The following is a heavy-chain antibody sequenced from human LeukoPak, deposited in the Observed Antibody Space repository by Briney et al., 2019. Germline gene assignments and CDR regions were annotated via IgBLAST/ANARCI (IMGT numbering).Heavy chain of an antibody. D-gene: IGHD2-2*01. Sequence: GGSLRLSCAASGFTFSDYYMSWIRQAPGKGLEWVSYISSSGSTIYYADSVKGRFTISRDNAKNSLYLQMNSLRTEDTAVYYCAKVDRYCSSTSCSEVFDYWGQGTLVTVSS. V-gene: IGHV3-11*04. J-gene: IGHJ4*02. CDR2: ISSSGSTI. CDR3: AKVDRYCSSTSCSEVFDY. CDR1: GFTFSDYY.